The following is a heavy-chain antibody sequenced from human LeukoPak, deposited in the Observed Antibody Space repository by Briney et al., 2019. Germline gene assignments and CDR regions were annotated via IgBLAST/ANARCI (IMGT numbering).Heavy chain of an antibody. V-gene: IGHV3-23*01. Sequence: GGSLRLSCAASGFTFSSYGMNWVRQAPGKGLEWVSGISGSGGTTYYADPVKGRFTISRDNSKSSLSLQVSSLRAEDTAVYYCAKTNGYYSDWGQGTLVTVSS. J-gene: IGHJ4*02. D-gene: IGHD3-22*01. CDR1: GFTFSSYG. CDR3: AKTNGYYSD. CDR2: ISGSGGTT.